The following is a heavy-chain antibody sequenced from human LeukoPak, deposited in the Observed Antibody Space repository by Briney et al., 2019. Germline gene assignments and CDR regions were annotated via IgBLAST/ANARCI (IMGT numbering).Heavy chain of an antibody. J-gene: IGHJ4*02. CDR3: ATDLNLRSYSGFDY. D-gene: IGHD1-26*01. Sequence: GASVKVSCKASGYTFTSYDINWVRQATGQGLEWMGWMNPNSGNTGYAQKFQGRVTMTRNTSISTAYMELSSLRSEDTAVYYCATDLNLRSYSGFDYWGQGTLVTVSS. V-gene: IGHV1-8*01. CDR1: GYTFTSYD. CDR2: MNPNSGNT.